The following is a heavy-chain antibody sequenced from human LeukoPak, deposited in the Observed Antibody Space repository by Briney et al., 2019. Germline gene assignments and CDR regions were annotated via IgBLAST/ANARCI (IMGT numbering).Heavy chain of an antibody. CDR2: ISGSGGST. J-gene: IGHJ5*02. Sequence: GGSLRLSCAASGFTFSSYGMSWVRQAPGKGLEWVSAISGSGGSTYYADSVKGRFTISRDNSKNTLYLQMNSLRAEETAVYYCAKYGWFGELYNWFAPWGQGTLVTVSS. CDR1: GFTFSSYG. CDR3: AKYGWFGELYNWFAP. D-gene: IGHD3-10*01. V-gene: IGHV3-23*01.